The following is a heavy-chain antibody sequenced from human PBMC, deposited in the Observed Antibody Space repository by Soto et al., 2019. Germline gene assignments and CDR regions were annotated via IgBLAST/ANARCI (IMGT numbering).Heavy chain of an antibody. D-gene: IGHD3-22*01. CDR3: VRHYDSTEYAYSRYYFCIDV. J-gene: IGHJ6*02. CDR2: IFYRGNT. V-gene: IGHV4-39*01. CDR1: GGSIISSDYY. Sequence: SETLSLTSTVSGGSIISSDYYWGWIRQPPGKGLEWVGGIFYRGNTHHNPSLKTRVSVSVHTSMHQLSLKLSSVNAADTAVYYCVRHYDSTEYAYSRYYFCIDVWGQRTTVTVSS.